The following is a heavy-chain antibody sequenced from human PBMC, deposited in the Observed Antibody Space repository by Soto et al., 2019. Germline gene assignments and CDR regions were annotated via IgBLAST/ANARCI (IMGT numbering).Heavy chain of an antibody. V-gene: IGHV4-59*01. CDR2: IGYSGSP. J-gene: IGHJ5*02. CDR1: GGSISSYC. Sequence: QVQLQESGPGLVKSSETLSLPCTVSGGSISSYCWSWIRQPPGKGLAWIGYIGYSGSPSYNPSRKGRVTISLDTSKDQVSLRLSSVTAADSAVYHCASGGDSSGWYNWFDPWGQGTLGSVSP. D-gene: IGHD6-19*01. CDR3: ASGGDSSGWYNWFDP.